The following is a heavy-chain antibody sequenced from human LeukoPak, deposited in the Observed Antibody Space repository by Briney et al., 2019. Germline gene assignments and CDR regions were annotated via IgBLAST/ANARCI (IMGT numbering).Heavy chain of an antibody. D-gene: IGHD3-3*01. CDR2: ISSSGSTI. Sequence: GGSLRLSCAASGFTFSSYEMNWVRQAPGKGLEWVSYISSSGSTIYYADSVKGRFTISRDNAKNSLYLQMNSLRAEDTAVYYCARERNDFWSGYYTYYFDYRGQGTLVTVSS. V-gene: IGHV3-48*03. CDR3: ARERNDFWSGYYTYYFDY. J-gene: IGHJ4*02. CDR1: GFTFSSYE.